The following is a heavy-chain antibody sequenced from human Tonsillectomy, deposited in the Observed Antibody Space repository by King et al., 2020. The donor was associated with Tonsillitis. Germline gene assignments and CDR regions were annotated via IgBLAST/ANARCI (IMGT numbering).Heavy chain of an antibody. J-gene: IGHJ4*02. V-gene: IGHV3-15*01. D-gene: IGHD3-9*01. CDR1: GFTFSKAW. CDR3: TTLLNYDILTGDYFDY. Sequence: VQLVESGGGLEKPGGSLRLSCVASGFTFSKAWMSWVRQAPGKGLEWVGRIRSKADGGTTDYAAPVKGRFTISRDDSKNTVYLQMNSLKTEDTAVYYCTTLLNYDILTGDYFDYWGQGTLVTVSS. CDR2: IRSKADGGTT.